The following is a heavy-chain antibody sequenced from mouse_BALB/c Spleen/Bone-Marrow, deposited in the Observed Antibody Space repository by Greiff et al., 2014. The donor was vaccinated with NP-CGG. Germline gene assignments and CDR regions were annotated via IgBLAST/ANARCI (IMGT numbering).Heavy chain of an antibody. CDR1: GYSFTSYW. CDR3: ARSRLRRMFYAMDY. V-gene: IGHV1S126*01. D-gene: IGHD2-4*01. J-gene: IGHJ4*01. CDR2: IDPSDSET. Sequence: VQLQQSGPQLVRPGASVKISCKASGYSFTSYWMHWVKQRPGQGLEWIGMIDPSDSETRLNQKFKDKATLTVDKSSSTAYMQLSSPTSEDSAVYYCARSRLRRMFYAMDYWGQGTSVTVSS.